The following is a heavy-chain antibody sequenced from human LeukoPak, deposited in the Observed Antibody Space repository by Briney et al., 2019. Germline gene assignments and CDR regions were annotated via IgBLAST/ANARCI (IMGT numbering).Heavy chain of an antibody. CDR1: DGSISSSSYY. CDR3: ARDLRPYYDILTGYYSGYYYGMDV. CDR2: IYYSGST. D-gene: IGHD3-9*01. V-gene: IGHV4-39*07. J-gene: IGHJ6*02. Sequence: SETLSLTCTVSDGSISSSSYYWGWIRQPPGKGLEWIGSIYYSGSTYYNPSLKSRVTISVDTSKNQFSLKLSSVTAADTAVYYCARDLRPYYDILTGYYSGYYYGMDVWGQGTTVTVSS.